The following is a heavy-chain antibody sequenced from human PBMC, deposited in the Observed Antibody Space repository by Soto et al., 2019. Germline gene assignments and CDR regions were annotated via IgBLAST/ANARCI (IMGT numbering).Heavy chain of an antibody. CDR3: ASSTIFGVVTFDY. J-gene: IGHJ4*02. Sequence: SETLSLTCTVSGGSVSSGSYYWSWIRQPPGKGLEWIGYIYYSGSTNYNPSLKSRVTISVDTSKNQFSLKLSSVTAADTAVYYCASSTIFGVVTFDYWGQGTLVTV. CDR2: IYYSGST. D-gene: IGHD3-3*01. CDR1: GGSVSSGSYY. V-gene: IGHV4-61*01.